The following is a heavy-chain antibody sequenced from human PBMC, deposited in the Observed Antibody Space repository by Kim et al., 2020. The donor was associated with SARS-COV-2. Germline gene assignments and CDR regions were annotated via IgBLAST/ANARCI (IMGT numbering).Heavy chain of an antibody. J-gene: IGHJ6*02. V-gene: IGHV4-4*06. CDR3: ARDAVVNGMGGYYGMDV. Sequence: LKSRVTMSVDTSKNQFSLKLSSVTAADTAVYYCARDAVVNGMGGYYGMDVWGQGTTVTVSS. D-gene: IGHD2-8*02.